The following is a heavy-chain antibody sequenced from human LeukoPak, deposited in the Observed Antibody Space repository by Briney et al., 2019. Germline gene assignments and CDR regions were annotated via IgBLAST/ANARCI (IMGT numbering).Heavy chain of an antibody. Sequence: GASVKVSCKASGGTFSSYAIGWVRQAPGQGLEWMGGIIPIFGTANYAQKFQGRVTITADESTSTAYMELSSLRSEDTAVYFCARDRPTDQWELLNRYSPHYGMDVWGQGTTVTVSS. V-gene: IGHV1-69*13. CDR2: IIPIFGTA. D-gene: IGHD1-26*01. CDR3: ARDRPTDQWELLNRYSPHYGMDV. J-gene: IGHJ6*02. CDR1: GGTFSSYA.